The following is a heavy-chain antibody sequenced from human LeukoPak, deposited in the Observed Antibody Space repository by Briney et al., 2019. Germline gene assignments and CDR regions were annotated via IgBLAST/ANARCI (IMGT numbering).Heavy chain of an antibody. CDR2: INHSGST. Sequence: SETLSLTCAVYGGSFSGYYWSWIRQPPGKGLEWIGEINHSGSTNYNPSLKSRVTISVDTSKNQFSLKLSSVTAADTAVYYCARTSSEGYDFWSGYYYWFDPWGQGTLVTVSS. CDR3: ARTSSEGYDFWSGYYYWFDP. CDR1: GGSFSGYY. J-gene: IGHJ5*02. V-gene: IGHV4-34*01. D-gene: IGHD3-3*01.